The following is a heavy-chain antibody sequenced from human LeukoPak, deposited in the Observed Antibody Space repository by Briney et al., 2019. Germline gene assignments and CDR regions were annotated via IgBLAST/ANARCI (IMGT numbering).Heavy chain of an antibody. J-gene: IGHJ6*02. V-gene: IGHV3-11*06. CDR1: GFTFSDYY. D-gene: IGHD3-10*01. CDR3: ARGSEYYYGSGGPYYYGMDV. CDR2: ISSSSSYT. Sequence: GGSLRLSCAASGFTFSDYYMSWIRQAPGKGLEWVSYISSSSSYTNYADSVKGRFTISRDNAKNSQYLQMNSLRAEDTAVYYCARGSEYYYGSGGPYYYGMDVWGQGTTVTVSS.